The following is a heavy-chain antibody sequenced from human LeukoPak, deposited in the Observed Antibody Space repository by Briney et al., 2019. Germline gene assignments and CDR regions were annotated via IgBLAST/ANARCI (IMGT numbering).Heavy chain of an antibody. Sequence: PSETLSLTCTVSGGSISSYYWSWIRQPPGKGLEWIGYIYYSGSTNYNPSLKSRVTISLDRSNNQFSLKLNSVTAADTAVYYCARGSFERWGSMDIWGQGTMVTVSS. CDR1: GGSISSYY. V-gene: IGHV4-59*12. D-gene: IGHD3-16*01. CDR3: ARGSFERWGSMDI. J-gene: IGHJ3*02. CDR2: IYYSGST.